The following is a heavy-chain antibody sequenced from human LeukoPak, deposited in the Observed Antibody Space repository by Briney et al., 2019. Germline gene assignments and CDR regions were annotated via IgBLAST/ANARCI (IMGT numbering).Heavy chain of an antibody. J-gene: IGHJ4*02. D-gene: IGHD4-17*01. CDR3: ATGASKVTTDFANY. Sequence: GESLKSSSKGSGYSFTNYLISCVRRLPGRNLVWMGRIEPRDSYTKYSPSFEGHVTISVDRSISSAFLQWNSLKASDSAMYYCATGASKVTTDFANYWGQGTQVGVSS. CDR2: IEPRDSYT. V-gene: IGHV5-10-1*01. CDR1: GYSFTNYL.